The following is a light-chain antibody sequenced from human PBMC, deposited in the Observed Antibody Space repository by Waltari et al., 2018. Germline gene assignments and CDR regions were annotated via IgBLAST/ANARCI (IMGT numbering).Light chain of an antibody. V-gene: IGKV1-33*01. Sequence: DIQMTQSPSSLSASVGDRVTITCQASQGITNFLNWYQQKTGKAPKVLIYDASRLERGVPSRFSGSGSGTDFTFTITSLQPEDVATYYCQQYHNLPLTFGGGTKVEIK. CDR2: DAS. CDR3: QQYHNLPLT. CDR1: QGITNF. J-gene: IGKJ4*01.